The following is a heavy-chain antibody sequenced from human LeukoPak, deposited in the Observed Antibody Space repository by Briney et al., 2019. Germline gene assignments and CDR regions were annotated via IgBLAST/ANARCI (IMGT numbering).Heavy chain of an antibody. Sequence: SLRLSCAASGFTFSSYSMNWVRRAPGKGLEWISGISWNSGSIGYADSVKGRFTISRDNANNSLYLQMNSLRAEDMALYYCAKGGAGTWNYGSYYYYLDVWGKGTTVTVSS. D-gene: IGHD1-7*01. CDR3: AKGGAGTWNYGSYYYYLDV. CDR2: ISWNSGSI. CDR1: GFTFSSYS. J-gene: IGHJ6*03. V-gene: IGHV3-9*03.